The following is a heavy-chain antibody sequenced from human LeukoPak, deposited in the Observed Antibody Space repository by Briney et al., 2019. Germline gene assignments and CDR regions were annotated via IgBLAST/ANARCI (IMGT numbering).Heavy chain of an antibody. CDR3: AKPSGYSHSGAFDY. D-gene: IGHD5-18*01. J-gene: IGHJ4*02. CDR1: GFTFDDYA. CDR2: ISWNSGSI. Sequence: GGSLRLSCAASGFTFDDYAMHWVRQAPGKGLEWVSGISWNSGSIGYADSVKGRFTISRDKAKNSLYLQMNSLRAEDTALYYCAKPSGYSHSGAFDYWGQGTLVTVSS. V-gene: IGHV3-9*01.